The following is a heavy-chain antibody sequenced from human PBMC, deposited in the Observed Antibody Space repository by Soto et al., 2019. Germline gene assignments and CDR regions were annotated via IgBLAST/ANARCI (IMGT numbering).Heavy chain of an antibody. V-gene: IGHV1-69*13. Sequence: ASVKVSCKASGGTFSSYAISWVRQAPGQGLEWMGGIIPIFGTANYAQKFQGRVTITADESTSTAYMELSSLRSEDTAVYYCARGIAAAGILYYYYYYGMDVWGQGTTVTVSS. J-gene: IGHJ6*02. CDR3: ARGIAAAGILYYYYYYGMDV. CDR2: IIPIFGTA. D-gene: IGHD6-13*01. CDR1: GGTFSSYA.